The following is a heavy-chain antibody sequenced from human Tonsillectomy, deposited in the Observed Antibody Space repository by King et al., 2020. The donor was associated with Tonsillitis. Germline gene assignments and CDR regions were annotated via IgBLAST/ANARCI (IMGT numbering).Heavy chain of an antibody. CDR3: ARALGSGYDFF. J-gene: IGHJ4*02. CDR1: GFTFSSYG. Sequence: VQLVESGGGVVQPGRSLRLSCVASGFTFSSYGRHWVRQAPGKGLEWVAVIWFDDYVKYHSDSVKGRFTISRENSKNTLYLQMNSLRAVDTAVYYCARALGSGYDFFWGQGTLVTVSS. V-gene: IGHV3-33*01. CDR2: IWFDDYVK. D-gene: IGHD5-12*01.